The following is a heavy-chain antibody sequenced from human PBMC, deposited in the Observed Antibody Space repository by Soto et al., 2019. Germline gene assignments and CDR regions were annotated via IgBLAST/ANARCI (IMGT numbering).Heavy chain of an antibody. CDR2: IKTDGSEK. CDR1: GFTFSDNW. J-gene: IGHJ4*02. V-gene: IGHV3-7*05. Sequence: EVQLVESGGGLVQPGGSLRLSCAASGFTFSDNWMSWVRQAPGKGLECVANIKTDGSEKYYVDPVKGRFTISRDNAKNSLCLQMNSLRAQDTAVYYCATSMGRGGNDYWGQGTLVAVSS. D-gene: IGHD3-10*01. CDR3: ATSMGRGGNDY.